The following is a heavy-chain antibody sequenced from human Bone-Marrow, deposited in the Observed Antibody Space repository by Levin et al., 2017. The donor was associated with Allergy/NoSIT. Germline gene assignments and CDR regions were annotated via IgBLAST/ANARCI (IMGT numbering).Heavy chain of an antibody. D-gene: IGHD6-13*01. CDR1: GFTFSRYA. Sequence: SCAASGFTFSRYAMHWVRQAPGKGLEWVAVISHDGSNNYYADSVKGRFTISRDNSKNTLYLQMNSLRAEDTAVYYCARDDGLYSSSWSSYFDYWGQGTLVTVSS. CDR2: ISHDGSNN. CDR3: ARDDGLYSSSWSSYFDY. J-gene: IGHJ4*02. V-gene: IGHV3-30-3*01.